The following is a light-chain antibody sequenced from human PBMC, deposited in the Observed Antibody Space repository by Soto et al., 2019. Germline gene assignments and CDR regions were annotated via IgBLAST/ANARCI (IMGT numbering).Light chain of an antibody. J-gene: IGKJ5*01. CDR2: AAS. CDR1: QSISSY. V-gene: IGKV1-39*01. Sequence: IEKSRSGSSRCAWGAANLTINCRASQSISSYLNWYQQKPGKAPKLLIYAASSLQSGVPSRFSGSGSGTDFTLTISSLQPEDFATYYCQQSYSTPPTFGQGTRLEI. CDR3: QQSYSTPPT.